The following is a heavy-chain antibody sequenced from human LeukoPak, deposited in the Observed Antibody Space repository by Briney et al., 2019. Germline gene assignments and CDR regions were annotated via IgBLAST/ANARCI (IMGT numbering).Heavy chain of an antibody. Sequence: GGSLRLSCAASGFTFSSYSMNWVRQAPGKGLEWVSAISGSGGSTYYADSVKGRFTISRDNSKNTLYLQMNSLRAEDTAVYYCAKEDDFWSGYTLFDYWGQGTLVTVS. J-gene: IGHJ4*02. D-gene: IGHD3-3*01. CDR2: ISGSGGST. V-gene: IGHV3-23*01. CDR3: AKEDDFWSGYTLFDY. CDR1: GFTFSSYS.